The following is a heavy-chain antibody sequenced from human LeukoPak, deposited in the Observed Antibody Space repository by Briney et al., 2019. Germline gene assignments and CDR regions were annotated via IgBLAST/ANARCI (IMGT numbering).Heavy chain of an antibody. CDR2: IYYSGTT. CDR1: GGSISSYY. Sequence: NPSETLSLTCTVSGGSISSYYWTWIRQPPGKGLEWIGYIYYSGTTNYNPSLKSRVTISVDTSKNQFSLKLSSVTAAVTAVYYCASGRPLGFDYWGQGTLVTVSS. CDR3: ASGRPLGFDY. V-gene: IGHV4-59*01. J-gene: IGHJ4*02. D-gene: IGHD1-26*01.